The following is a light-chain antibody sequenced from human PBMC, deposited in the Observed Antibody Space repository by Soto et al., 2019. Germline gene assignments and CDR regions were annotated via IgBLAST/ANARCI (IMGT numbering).Light chain of an antibody. CDR2: GAS. J-gene: IGKJ4*01. V-gene: IGKV3-15*01. Sequence: EIVLTQSPGTLSLSPGERGTLSCSASQSVSSSYLAWYQQKPGQAPRLLIYGASTRATGIPARFSGSGSGTEFTLTISSLQSEDFAVYYCQQYNNWPPLTFGGGTKVDI. CDR1: QSVSSSY. CDR3: QQYNNWPPLT.